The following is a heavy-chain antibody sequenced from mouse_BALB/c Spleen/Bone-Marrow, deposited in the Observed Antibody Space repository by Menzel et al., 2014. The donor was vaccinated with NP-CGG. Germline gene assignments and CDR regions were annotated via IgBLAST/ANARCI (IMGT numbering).Heavy chain of an antibody. CDR1: GFNFSDYG. Sequence: EVQVVESGGGVAQPGGSRKLSCAASGFNFSDYGMAWVRLAPGKGPEWVAFISNLAYSIYYADTVTGRFTISRENAKNTLYLEMSSLRFEDTAMYYCTRDRGYDGGYYFDYWGQGTTLTVSS. V-gene: IGHV5-15*02. D-gene: IGHD2-2*01. CDR3: TRDRGYDGGYYFDY. J-gene: IGHJ2*01. CDR2: ISNLAYSI.